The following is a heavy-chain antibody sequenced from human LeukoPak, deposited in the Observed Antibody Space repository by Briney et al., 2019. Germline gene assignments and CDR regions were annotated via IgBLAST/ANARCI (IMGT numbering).Heavy chain of an antibody. J-gene: IGHJ1*01. CDR3: AREYSASEH. D-gene: IGHD5-12*01. V-gene: IGHV1-2*02. Sequence: ASVKASCKASGYNFVGYYLHWVRQAPGQGLEWMAWIDPYTGNTHYAQKFQGRITVTRDTSLSTTYMELNWLTSDDTALYYCAREYSASEHWGQGTLVTVSS. CDR1: GYNFVGYY. CDR2: IDPYTGNT.